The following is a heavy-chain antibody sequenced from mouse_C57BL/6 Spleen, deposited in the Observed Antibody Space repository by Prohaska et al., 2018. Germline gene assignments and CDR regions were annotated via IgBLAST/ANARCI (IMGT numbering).Heavy chain of an antibody. CDR2: INPDSSTI. J-gene: IGHJ1*03. CDR1: GIDFSRYW. Sequence: EVKLLQSGGGLVQPGGSLKLSCAASGIDFSRYWMSWVRRAPGKGLEWIGEINPDSSTINYAPSLKDKFIISRDNAKNTLYLQMSKVRSEDTALYYWASPNWDWYFDVWGTGTTVTVSS. V-gene: IGHV4-1*01. D-gene: IGHD4-1*01. CDR3: ASPNWDWYFDV.